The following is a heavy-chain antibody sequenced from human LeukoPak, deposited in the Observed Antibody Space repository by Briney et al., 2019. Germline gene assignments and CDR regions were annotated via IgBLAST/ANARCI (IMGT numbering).Heavy chain of an antibody. Sequence: GASVKVSCKASGYTFTSYGINWVRQATGQGLEWMGWMNPNSGNTGYAQKFQGRVTMTRNTSISTAYMELSSLRSEDTAVYYCARGNYDFWSGYSKTPMYYYYYGMDVWGQGTTVTVSS. J-gene: IGHJ6*02. CDR1: GYTFTSYG. CDR3: ARGNYDFWSGYSKTPMYYYYYGMDV. D-gene: IGHD3-3*01. CDR2: MNPNSGNT. V-gene: IGHV1-8*02.